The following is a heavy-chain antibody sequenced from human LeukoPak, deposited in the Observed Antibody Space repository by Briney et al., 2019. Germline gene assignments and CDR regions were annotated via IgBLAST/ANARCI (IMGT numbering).Heavy chain of an antibody. V-gene: IGHV4-30-2*01. CDR2: IYHSGST. CDR1: GGSFSRGGYS. J-gene: IGHJ3*02. CDR3: ARGHCGGDCYPTDAFDI. D-gene: IGHD2-21*02. Sequence: PSQTLSLTCAVSGGSFSRGGYSGGWFGQPQGRGREGIGYIYHSGSTYYNPSLKSRVTISVDRSKNQFSLKLSSVTAADTAVYYCARGHCGGDCYPTDAFDIWGQGTMVTVSS.